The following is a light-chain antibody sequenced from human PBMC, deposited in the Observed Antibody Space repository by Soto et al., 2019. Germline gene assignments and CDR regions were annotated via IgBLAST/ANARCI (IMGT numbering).Light chain of an antibody. CDR3: QQYGSSPT. Sequence: EIVLTQSPGTLSLSPGERATLSCRASQSVSSSFLAWYQQKPDQAPRLLIYGASSRATGIPDRFSGSGSGTDFTLTISRLEPDDFAVYYCQQYGSSPTFGQGTKVEIK. CDR1: QSVSSSF. V-gene: IGKV3-20*01. CDR2: GAS. J-gene: IGKJ1*01.